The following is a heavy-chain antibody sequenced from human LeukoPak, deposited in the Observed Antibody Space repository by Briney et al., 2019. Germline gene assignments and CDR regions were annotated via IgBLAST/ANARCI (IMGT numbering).Heavy chain of an antibody. D-gene: IGHD2-8*01. Sequence: GGSLRLSCAASGFTFDDYTMSWVRQAPGKGLEWVSGINWNGGSTGYVDPVKGRVTISRDNAKNTLYLQMNGLRAEDTAIYYCAKAYGTNGSFQLPIDFWGQGTLVTVSS. CDR2: INWNGGST. J-gene: IGHJ4*02. CDR1: GFTFDDYT. CDR3: AKAYGTNGSFQLPIDF. V-gene: IGHV3-20*04.